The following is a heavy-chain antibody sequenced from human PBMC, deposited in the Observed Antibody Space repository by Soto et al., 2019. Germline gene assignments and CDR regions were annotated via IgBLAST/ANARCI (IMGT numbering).Heavy chain of an antibody. V-gene: IGHV3-33*01. CDR1: GFTFSNYA. D-gene: IGHD3-10*01. J-gene: IGHJ6*02. CDR3: ARDSYGMDV. Sequence: QEQLVESGGGVVQPGRSLRLSCVAFGFTFSNYAMHWVRQAPGKGLEWVAVIWDDGTKKYYADSVKGRLTISRDNSENTVYLQMNSLSAGDTAVYYCARDSYGMDVWGQGTTVTVS. CDR2: IWDDGTKK.